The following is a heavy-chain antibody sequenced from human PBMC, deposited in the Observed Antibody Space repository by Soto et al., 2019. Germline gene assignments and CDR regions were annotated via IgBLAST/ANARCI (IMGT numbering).Heavy chain of an antibody. V-gene: IGHV3-23*01. CDR3: ASRSSGWYIDY. CDR1: GFTFSNYA. D-gene: IGHD6-19*01. CDR2: ISGSGGST. Sequence: PGGSLRLSCAASGFTFSNYAMNWVRQAPGKGLEWVSVISGSGGSTYYADSVKGRFTISRDNSKNTLYLQMNSLRAEDTAVYYCASRSSGWYIDYSGQGTLVTVSS. J-gene: IGHJ4*02.